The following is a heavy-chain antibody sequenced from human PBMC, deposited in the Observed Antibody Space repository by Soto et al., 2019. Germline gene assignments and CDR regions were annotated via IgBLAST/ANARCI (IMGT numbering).Heavy chain of an antibody. V-gene: IGHV3-64*01. Sequence: EVQLVESGGGLVQPGGSLRLSCAASGFTFSTYAMHWVRQAPGKGLEYVSVISRFGGSTYYANSVKGRFTISRDNSKNTLYLQMGSLRAEDMAVYYCARTSGYAFDYWGQGTLVTVSS. J-gene: IGHJ4*02. CDR3: ARTSGYAFDY. D-gene: IGHD5-12*01. CDR2: ISRFGGST. CDR1: GFTFSTYA.